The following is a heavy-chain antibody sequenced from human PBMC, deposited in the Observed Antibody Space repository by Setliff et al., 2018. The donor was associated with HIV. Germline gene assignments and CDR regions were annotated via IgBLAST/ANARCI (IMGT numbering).Heavy chain of an antibody. Sequence: ASETLSLTCAVSGYSISSGFYWSWIRQSAGKGLEWIGRIHTSGDSDFNPSLKSRVTMSVDTPKNQISLKVNSVTAADTALYFCAREHLYYNFWSGSHGSPDFNYWGQGTLVTVSS. D-gene: IGHD3-3*01. V-gene: IGHV4-4*07. J-gene: IGHJ4*02. CDR2: IHTSGDS. CDR3: AREHLYYNFWSGSHGSPDFNY. CDR1: GYSISSGFY.